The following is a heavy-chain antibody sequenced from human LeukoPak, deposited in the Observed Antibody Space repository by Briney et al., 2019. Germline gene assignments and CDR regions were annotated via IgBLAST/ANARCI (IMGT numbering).Heavy chain of an antibody. V-gene: IGHV3-49*04. CDR1: GFTFGGYA. CDR2: IRSNIYGGTP. Sequence: GRTLRLSCTASGFTFGGYAFSWGRRPPGKGRKRVGFIRSNIYGGTPEYAESVKGRFTISRDDSKGIAYLQMNSLKTEDTAVYYCTRDQTPYYWGEGTLVSLS. J-gene: IGHJ4*02. CDR3: TRDQTPYY.